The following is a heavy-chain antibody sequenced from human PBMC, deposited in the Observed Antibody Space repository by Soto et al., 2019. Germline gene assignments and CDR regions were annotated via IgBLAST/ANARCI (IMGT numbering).Heavy chain of an antibody. V-gene: IGHV3-30*18. D-gene: IGHD6-19*01. CDR1: GFTFSSYG. J-gene: IGHJ4*02. Sequence: GESLKISCAASGFTFSSYGMHWVRQAPGKGLEWVAVISYDGSNKYYADSVKGRFTISRDNSKNTLYLQMNSLRAEDTAVYYCAKDESKIAVAGIFDYWGQGTLVTVSS. CDR3: AKDESKIAVAGIFDY. CDR2: ISYDGSNK.